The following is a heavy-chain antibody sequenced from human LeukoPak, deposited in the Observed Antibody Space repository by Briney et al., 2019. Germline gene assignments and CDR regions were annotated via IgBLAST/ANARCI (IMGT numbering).Heavy chain of an antibody. Sequence: ASLKVSCKASGYTLTGYYMHWVRQAPGQGPEWMAWINPNNGGTNYAQKFQGRVTITADESTSTAYMELSSLRSEDTAVYYCARLIHRNIWGQGTMVTVSS. D-gene: IGHD2-21*01. V-gene: IGHV1-2*02. CDR3: ARLIHRNI. J-gene: IGHJ3*02. CDR1: GYTLTGYY. CDR2: INPNNGGT.